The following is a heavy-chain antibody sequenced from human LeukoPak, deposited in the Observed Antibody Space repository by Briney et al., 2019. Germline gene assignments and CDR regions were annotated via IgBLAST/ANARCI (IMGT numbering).Heavy chain of an antibody. CDR1: GGSMNNYY. CDR2: ISDSGST. J-gene: IGHJ5*02. Sequence: SETLSLTCTVSGGSMNNYYWSWIRQAPGKGLEWIGYISDSGSTNYNPSLGSRVTISVDTSKNQFSLKLTSVTAADTALYYCARYDYGDCWFAPGGQGTLVTVPS. CDR3: ARYDYGDCWFAP. V-gene: IGHV4-59*01. D-gene: IGHD4-17*01.